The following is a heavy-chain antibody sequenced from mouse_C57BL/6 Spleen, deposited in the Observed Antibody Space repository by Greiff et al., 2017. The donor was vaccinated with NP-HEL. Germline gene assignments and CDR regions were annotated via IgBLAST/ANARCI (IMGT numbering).Heavy chain of an antibody. CDR1: GFTFSSYG. Sequence: EVHLVESGGDLVKPGGSLKLSCAASGFTFSSYGMSWVRQTPDKRLEWVATISSGGSYTYYPDSVKGRFTISRDNAKNTLYLQMSSLKSEDTAMYYCARRVLRGDYAMDYWGQGTSVTVSS. D-gene: IGHD1-1*01. V-gene: IGHV5-6*01. J-gene: IGHJ4*01. CDR2: ISSGGSYT. CDR3: ARRVLRGDYAMDY.